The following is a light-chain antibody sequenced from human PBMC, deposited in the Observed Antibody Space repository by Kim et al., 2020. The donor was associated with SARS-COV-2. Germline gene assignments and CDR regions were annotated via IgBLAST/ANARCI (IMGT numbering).Light chain of an antibody. CDR1: QTISGM. J-gene: IGKJ1*01. V-gene: IGKV1-5*03. CDR2: KAS. CDR3: QQYNSYAT. Sequence: DIQMTQSPSTLSASVGDRVTITCRASQTISGMLAWYQQKPGKAPKLLIYKASSLESGVPSRFSGSGSGTEFTLTIYSLQPDDFATYYCQQYNSYATFGQGTKVEI.